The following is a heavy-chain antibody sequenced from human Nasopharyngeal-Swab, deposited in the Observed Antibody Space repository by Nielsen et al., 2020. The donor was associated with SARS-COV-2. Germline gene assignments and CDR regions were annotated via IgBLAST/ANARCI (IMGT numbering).Heavy chain of an antibody. CDR3: AREDSGYSYGYSSGSAAFDI. J-gene: IGHJ3*02. D-gene: IGHD5-18*01. CDR1: GYTLTELS. V-gene: IGHV1-24*01. Sequence: ASVKVSCKVSGYTLTELSMHWVRHAPGKGLEWMGGFDPEDGETIYAQKFQGRVTMTEDTSTDTAYMELSSLRSEDTAVYYCAREDSGYSYGYSSGSAAFDIWGQGTMVTVSS. CDR2: FDPEDGET.